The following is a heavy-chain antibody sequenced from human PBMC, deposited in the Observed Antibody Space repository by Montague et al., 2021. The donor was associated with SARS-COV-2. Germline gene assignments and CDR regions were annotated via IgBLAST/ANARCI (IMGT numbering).Heavy chain of an antibody. CDR3: AVDIVATIKRTFDY. J-gene: IGHJ4*02. D-gene: IGHD5-12*01. CDR1: GFTFSSYA. V-gene: IGHV3-23*01. Sequence: SLRLSCAASGFTFSSYAMSWVRQAPGKGLEWVSAISGSSGSTYYADSVKGRFTISRDNSKNTLYLQMNSLRAEDTAVYYCAVDIVATIKRTFDYWGQGTLVTVSS. CDR2: ISGSSGST.